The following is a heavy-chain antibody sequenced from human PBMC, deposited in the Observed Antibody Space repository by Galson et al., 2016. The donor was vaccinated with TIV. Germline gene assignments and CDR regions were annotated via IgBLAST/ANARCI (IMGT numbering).Heavy chain of an antibody. Sequence: VKPTQTLTLTCSFSGFSLGTSGMRVSWIRQPPGKALEWLARIDWDDDKRYSPSLKSRLTITKDTSKNQVVLTLTNMDPVDTATYYCAHRLEFLGFDSWGQGTPVTVSS. CDR3: AHRLEFLGFDS. V-gene: IGHV2-5*08. CDR2: IDWDDDK. CDR1: GFSLGTSGMR. J-gene: IGHJ5*01. D-gene: IGHD1-1*01.